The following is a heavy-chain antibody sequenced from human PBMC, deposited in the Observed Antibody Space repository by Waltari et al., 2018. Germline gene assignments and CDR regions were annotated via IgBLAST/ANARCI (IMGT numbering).Heavy chain of an antibody. J-gene: IGHJ4*02. D-gene: IGHD5-18*01. CDR2: VSGSGGRT. CDR1: GFTFSSYA. CDR3: ARYGYGGGY. Sequence: EVQLVESGGGLVQPGGSLRLSCAASGFTFSSYALSWVRQAPGKGREWGSAVSGSGGRTYYADSVKGRCTISRDNSKNTLDLQMNSLRAEDTAVYDCARYGYGGGYWGQGTLVTVSS. V-gene: IGHV3-23*04.